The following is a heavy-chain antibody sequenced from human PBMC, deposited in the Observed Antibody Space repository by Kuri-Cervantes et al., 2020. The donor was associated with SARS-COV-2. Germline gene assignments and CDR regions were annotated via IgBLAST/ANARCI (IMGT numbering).Heavy chain of an antibody. J-gene: IGHJ5*02. CDR3: SKSSGTADGGFDP. V-gene: IGHV3-30*18. Sequence: GGSLRLSCAAPGFTFSSYGMHWVRQAPGKGLEWVAVISYDGSNKYYADSVKGRFTISRDNSKNTPYLQMNSLRAEDTAVYYCSKSSGTADGGFDPWGQGTLVTVSS. CDR1: GFTFSSYG. CDR2: ISYDGSNK. D-gene: IGHD6-19*01.